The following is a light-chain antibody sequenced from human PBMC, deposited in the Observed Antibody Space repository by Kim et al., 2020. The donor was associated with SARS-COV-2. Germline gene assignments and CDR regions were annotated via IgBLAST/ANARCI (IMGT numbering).Light chain of an antibody. V-gene: IGKV1-33*01. J-gene: IGKJ5*01. CDR3: QQHDKLTMT. Sequence: DTQMTQSPASLSASVGDRVTITCQASQDIKSFINWYQQTPGKAPKLLIYDASNLETGVPSRFSGSGSGTDFTFTISSLQPEDIATYYCQQHDKLTMTFGEGTRREIK. CDR2: DAS. CDR1: QDIKSF.